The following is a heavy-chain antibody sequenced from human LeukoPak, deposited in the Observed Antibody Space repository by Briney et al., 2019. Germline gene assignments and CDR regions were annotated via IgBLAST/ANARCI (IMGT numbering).Heavy chain of an antibody. CDR3: ARPVWSGSPGRNWFDP. D-gene: IGHD3-3*01. CDR2: IWYDGSNK. CDR1: GFTFSSSA. V-gene: IGHV3-33*08. J-gene: IGHJ5*02. Sequence: PGGSLRLSCAASGFTFSSSAMSWVRQVPGKGLEWVAVIWYDGSNKYYADSVKGRFTISRDNSKNTLYLQMNSLRAEDTAVYYCARPVWSGSPGRNWFDPWGQGTLVTVSS.